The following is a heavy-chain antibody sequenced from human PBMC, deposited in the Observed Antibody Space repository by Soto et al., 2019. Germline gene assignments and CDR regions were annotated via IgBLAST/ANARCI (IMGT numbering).Heavy chain of an antibody. CDR2: IWNDGSNT. J-gene: IGHJ4*02. Sequence: QVQLVESGGGVVQPGRSLRLSCAASGFTFSDYGMHWVRQVPGKGLEWVAVIWNDGSNTYYADSVKGRFTISRDNSNNTLYLQLNSLRDEDTAVYYCARTGSNYWEFYFDYWGQGILVTVSS. D-gene: IGHD1-26*01. CDR1: GFTFSDYG. CDR3: ARTGSNYWEFYFDY. V-gene: IGHV3-33*01.